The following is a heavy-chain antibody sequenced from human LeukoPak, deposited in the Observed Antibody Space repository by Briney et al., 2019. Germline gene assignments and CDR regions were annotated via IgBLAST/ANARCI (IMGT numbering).Heavy chain of an antibody. V-gene: IGHV4-39*01. CDR3: VSAYCSGGSCYFPFDY. CDR1: DGSIGSSSYY. J-gene: IGHJ4*02. CDR2: IYYSGST. Sequence: SETLSLTCTVSDGSIGSSSYYWGWIRQPPGKGLEWIGSIYYSGSTYYNPSLKSRVTISVDTSKNQFSLKLSSVTAADTAVYYCVSAYCSGGSCYFPFDYWGQGTLVTVSS. D-gene: IGHD2-15*01.